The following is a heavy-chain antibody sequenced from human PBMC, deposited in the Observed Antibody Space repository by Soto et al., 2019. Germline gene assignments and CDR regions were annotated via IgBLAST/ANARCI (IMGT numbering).Heavy chain of an antibody. D-gene: IGHD6-13*01. CDR2: IIPLFGTL. CDR1: GGTFSIYG. J-gene: IGHJ4*02. V-gene: IGHV1-69*01. CDR3: ATTPFNMASAGSYYFDS. Sequence: QVKLVQSGTEVKRPGSSVKVSCKASGGTFSIYGLSWVRQAPGHGLQWMGGIIPLFGTLHNAREFQDRVTITADQSTGTASMDLRSLTYDDTAVYFCATTPFNMASAGSYYFDSWGQGILVTVSS.